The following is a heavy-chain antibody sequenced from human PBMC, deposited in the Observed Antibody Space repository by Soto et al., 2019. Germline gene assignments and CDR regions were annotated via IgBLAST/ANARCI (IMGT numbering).Heavy chain of an antibody. Sequence: GASVKVSCKASGVTFSSYAISWVRQAPGQGLEWMGGIIPIFGTANYAQKFQGRVTITADESTSTAYMELSSLRSEDTAVYYCARGARSSWSPFDYWGQGTLVTVSS. D-gene: IGHD6-13*01. CDR2: IIPIFGTA. V-gene: IGHV1-69*13. J-gene: IGHJ4*02. CDR3: ARGARSSWSPFDY. CDR1: GVTFSSYA.